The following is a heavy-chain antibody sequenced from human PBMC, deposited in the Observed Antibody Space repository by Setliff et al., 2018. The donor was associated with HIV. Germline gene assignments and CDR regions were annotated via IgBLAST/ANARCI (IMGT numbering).Heavy chain of an antibody. CDR1: GGSFSGYF. Sequence: SSETLSLTCAVYGGSFSGYFWTWIRQSPGKGLEWIGEINHSGSTKYNPSLRGRVSISVDTPKNQISLKMRFVTAADTAVYYCARGASIEEYNWFDPWGQGTLVTVSS. J-gene: IGHJ5*02. V-gene: IGHV4-34*01. D-gene: IGHD6-6*01. CDR3: ARGASIEEYNWFDP. CDR2: INHSGST.